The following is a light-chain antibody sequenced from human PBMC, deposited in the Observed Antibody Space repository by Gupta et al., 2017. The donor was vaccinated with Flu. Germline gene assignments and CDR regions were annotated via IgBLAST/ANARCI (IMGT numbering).Light chain of an antibody. CDR2: GAS. V-gene: IGKV3-15*01. CDR3: QQYNNWGYT. J-gene: IGKJ2*01. CDR1: QSVSSN. Sequence: EIVRTQSPATLSVSPGERATLSCRASQSVSSNLAWYQQKPGQAPRLLIYGASTRATGIPARFSGSGSGTEFTLTISSLQSEDFAVYYCQQYNNWGYTFGQGTKLEIK.